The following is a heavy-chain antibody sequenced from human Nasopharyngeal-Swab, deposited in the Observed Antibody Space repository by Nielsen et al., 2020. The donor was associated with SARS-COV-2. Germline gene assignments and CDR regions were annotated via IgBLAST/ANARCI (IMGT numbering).Heavy chain of an antibody. J-gene: IGHJ4*02. V-gene: IGHV1-2*04. CDR2: INPNSGGT. D-gene: IGHD7-27*01. Sequence: ASVKVSCKASGYTFTGYYMHWVRQAPGQGLEWMGWINPNSGGTYYAQKFQAWVTMTRDTSISTAYMELSRLRSDDTAVYYCAREDKLGISSLDYWGQGTLVTVSS. CDR1: GYTFTGYY. CDR3: AREDKLGISSLDY.